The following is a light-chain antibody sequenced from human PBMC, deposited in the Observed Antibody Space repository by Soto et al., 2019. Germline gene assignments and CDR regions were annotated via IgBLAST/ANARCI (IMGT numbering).Light chain of an antibody. CDR3: QHLNSYPVT. J-gene: IGKJ5*01. Sequence: IPLTQSPSSLAASVGDRVTITCRASEAIRTYLAWYQQKPEKAPKLLIYAASTLQSGVPSRFSGSGSGTDFTLTISSLQPEDFATYYCQHLNSYPVTFGQGTRLEIK. CDR1: EAIRTY. CDR2: AAS. V-gene: IGKV1-9*01.